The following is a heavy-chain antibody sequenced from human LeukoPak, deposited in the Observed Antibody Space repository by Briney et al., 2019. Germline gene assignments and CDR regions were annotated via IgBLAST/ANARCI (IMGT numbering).Heavy chain of an antibody. CDR2: IYTSGST. CDR1: GGSISSYY. CDR3: ARVYPPYNDYIWGSYRSRYWYFDL. V-gene: IGHV4-4*07. D-gene: IGHD3-16*02. J-gene: IGHJ2*01. Sequence: SETLSLTCTVSGGSISSYYWSWIRQPAGKGLEWIGRIYTSGSTNYNPSLKSRVTMSVDTSKNQFSLKLSSVTAADTAVYYCARVYPPYNDYIWGSYRSRYWYFDLWGRGTLVTVSS.